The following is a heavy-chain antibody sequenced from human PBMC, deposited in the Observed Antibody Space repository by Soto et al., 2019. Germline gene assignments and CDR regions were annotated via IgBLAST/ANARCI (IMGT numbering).Heavy chain of an antibody. J-gene: IGHJ5*02. CDR3: AKDINTGTWHWGAKS. V-gene: IGHV3-30*18. Sequence: QVQLVESGGGVVQPGRSLRLSCAASGFSFSSYGMHWVRQAPGKGLEWVACVSDDDSKRYHIDSVKGRFTISRDNSKNTLYLEMNGLRAEDTAVYYCAKDINTGTWHWGAKSWGRGTLVPVSS. CDR2: VSDDDSKR. CDR1: GFSFSSYG. D-gene: IGHD3-16*01.